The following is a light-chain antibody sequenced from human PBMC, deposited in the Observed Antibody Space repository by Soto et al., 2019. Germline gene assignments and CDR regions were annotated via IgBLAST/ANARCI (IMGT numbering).Light chain of an antibody. J-gene: IGKJ2*01. CDR1: QDISNY. V-gene: IGKV1-33*01. Sequence: DIQMTQSPSSLSASVGDRVTIACQASQDISNYLNWYQKKPGIAPKLLIFDASNLETGVPSRFTGSVSGTDFTFTIISLQPEDTATYFCQQYDKFPYTFGQGTKLEIK. CDR3: QQYDKFPYT. CDR2: DAS.